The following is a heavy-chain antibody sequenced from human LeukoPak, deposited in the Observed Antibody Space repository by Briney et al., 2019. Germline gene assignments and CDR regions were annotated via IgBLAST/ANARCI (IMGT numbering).Heavy chain of an antibody. CDR1: GFAFSSCA. D-gene: IGHD6-19*01. V-gene: IGHV3-23*01. CDR2: ISGSGGST. CDR3: AKGQGSGWYAYFDY. J-gene: IGHJ4*02. Sequence: GGSLRLSCAASGFAFSSCAMSWVRQAPGKGLEWVSAISGSGGSTYYADSVKGRFTISRDNSKNTLYLQMSSLRAEDTAVYYCAKGQGSGWYAYFDYWGQGTLVTVSS.